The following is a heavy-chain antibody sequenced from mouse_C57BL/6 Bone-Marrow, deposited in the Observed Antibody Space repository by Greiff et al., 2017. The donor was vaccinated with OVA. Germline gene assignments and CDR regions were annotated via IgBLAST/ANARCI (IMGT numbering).Heavy chain of an antibody. CDR2: IYPGSGST. D-gene: IGHD1-1*01. Sequence: QVQLQQPGAELVKPGASVKMSCKASGYTFTSYWITWVKQRPGQGLEWIGDIYPGSGSTNYNEKFKSKATLTVDTSSSTAYMQLSSLTSEDSAVYYCARAFYYYGSSPFAYWGQGTLVTVSA. CDR3: ARAFYYYGSSPFAY. V-gene: IGHV1-55*01. CDR1: GYTFTSYW. J-gene: IGHJ3*01.